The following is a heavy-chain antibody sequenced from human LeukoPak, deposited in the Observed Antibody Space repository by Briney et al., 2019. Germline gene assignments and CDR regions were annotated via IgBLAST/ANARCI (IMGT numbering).Heavy chain of an antibody. J-gene: IGHJ3*02. CDR2: INHSGST. V-gene: IGHV4-34*01. D-gene: IGHD2-15*01. Sequence: SETLSLTCAVYGGSFSGYYWSWIRRPPGKGLEWIGEINHSGSTNYNPSLKSRVTISVDTSKNQFSLKLSSVTAADTAVYYCARRIGGAFDIWGQGTMVTVSS. CDR3: ARRIGGAFDI. CDR1: GGSFSGYY.